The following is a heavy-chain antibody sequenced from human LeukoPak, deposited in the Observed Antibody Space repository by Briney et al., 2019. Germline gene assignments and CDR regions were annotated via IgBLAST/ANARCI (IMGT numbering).Heavy chain of an antibody. CDR3: ARERVVAAAVPFDY. Sequence: RGSLRLSCAASGFTFSSYSMNWVRQAPGKGLEWVSSISIISSYIYYADSLKGRFTISRTKAKNSLYLQRNSRRAEDTAVYYCARERVVAAAVPFDYWGQGTLVTVSS. V-gene: IGHV3-21*01. CDR1: GFTFSSYS. CDR2: ISIISSYI. D-gene: IGHD6-13*01. J-gene: IGHJ4*02.